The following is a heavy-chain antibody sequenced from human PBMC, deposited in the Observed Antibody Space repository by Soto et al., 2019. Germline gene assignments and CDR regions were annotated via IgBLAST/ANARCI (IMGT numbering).Heavy chain of an antibody. CDR1: GYTXTGYY. D-gene: IGHD2-8*01. CDR2: INPNSCGK. Sequence: GXSXKVSCKASGYTXTGYYMNWVRQAPAQGLEWTGWINPNSCGKNYAQKFQGRVTITRDTSISTAYMQMSSMRSDDTAVYYCARGMLQGGMDVWGQGTTVTVSS. V-gene: IGHV1-2*02. J-gene: IGHJ6*02. CDR3: ARGMLQGGMDV.